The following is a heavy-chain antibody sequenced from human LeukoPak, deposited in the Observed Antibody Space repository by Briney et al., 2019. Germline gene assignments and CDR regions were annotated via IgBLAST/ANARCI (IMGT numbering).Heavy chain of an antibody. CDR2: NNPSGGST. D-gene: IGHD6-19*01. CDR1: GYTFTSYY. V-gene: IGHV1-46*01. CDR3: ARVGGWYSVVDY. J-gene: IGHJ4*02. Sequence: ASVKVSCKASGYTFTSYYMHWVRQAPGQGLEWMGINNPSGGSTSYAQKFQGRVTMTRDTSTSTVYMELSSLRSEDTAVYYCARVGGWYSVVDYWGQGTLVTISS.